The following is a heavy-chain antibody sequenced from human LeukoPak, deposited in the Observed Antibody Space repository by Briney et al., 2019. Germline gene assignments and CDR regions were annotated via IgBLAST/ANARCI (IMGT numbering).Heavy chain of an antibody. CDR1: GGSISSSSYY. D-gene: IGHD3-10*01. Sequence: SETLSLTCTVSGGSISSSSYYWGWIRQPPGKGLEWIGSIYYSGSTYYNPSLKSRVTISVDTSKNQFPLKLSSVTSADTAVYYCARQQLYYYGSGTTRYFDLWGRGTLVTVSS. CDR3: ARQQLYYYGSGTTRYFDL. J-gene: IGHJ2*01. V-gene: IGHV4-39*01. CDR2: IYYSGST.